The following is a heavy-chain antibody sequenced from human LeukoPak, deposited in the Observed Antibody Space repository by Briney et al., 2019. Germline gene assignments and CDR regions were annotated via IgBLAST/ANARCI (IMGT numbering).Heavy chain of an antibody. CDR1: GGSISDYY. CDR2: IFYSGHT. CDR3: ARQGKEDSSGFYWFDP. Sequence: SETLSLTCTVSGGSISDYYWSWIRQPPGKGLEWIGYIFYSGHTNYNSSLQNRLTISVDTSKNQFSLKLSSVTAADTAVYYCARQGKEDSSGFYWFDPWGQGTLVTVSS. D-gene: IGHD6-19*01. V-gene: IGHV4-59*08. J-gene: IGHJ5*02.